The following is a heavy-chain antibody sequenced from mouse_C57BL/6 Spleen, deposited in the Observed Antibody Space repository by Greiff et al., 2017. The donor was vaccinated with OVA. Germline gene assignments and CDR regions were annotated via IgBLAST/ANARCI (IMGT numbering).Heavy chain of an antibody. CDR1: GYAFTSSW. D-gene: IGHD2-1*01. CDR2: IYPGDGDT. CDR3: LGKKGFDY. Sequence: QVQLQQPGPELVKPGASVKISCKASGYAFTSSWMNWVKQRPGQGLEWIGQIYPGDGDTNYNGKFKGKATLTADKSSSTAYMQLSSLTSEDSAVYCGLGKKGFDYWGQGTTLTVSS. V-gene: IGHV1-82*01. J-gene: IGHJ2*01.